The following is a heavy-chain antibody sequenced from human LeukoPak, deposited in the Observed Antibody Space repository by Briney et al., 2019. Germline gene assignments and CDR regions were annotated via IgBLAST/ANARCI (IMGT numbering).Heavy chain of an antibody. CDR3: ARVRYSGYDRYFDY. D-gene: IGHD5-12*01. V-gene: IGHV3-74*01. CDR2: INSDGSST. CDR1: GFTFSSYW. J-gene: IGHJ4*02. Sequence: GGSLRLSCAASGFTFSSYWMHWVRQAPGKGLVWVSRINSDGSSTSYADSVKGRFTISRDNAKNTLYLQMNSLRAEDTAVYYCARVRYSGYDRYFDYRGQGTLVTVSS.